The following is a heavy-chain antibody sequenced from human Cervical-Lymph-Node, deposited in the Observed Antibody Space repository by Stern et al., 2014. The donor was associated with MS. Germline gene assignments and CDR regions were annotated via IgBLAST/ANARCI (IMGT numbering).Heavy chain of an antibody. D-gene: IGHD2-2*01. Sequence: VQLVQSGAEVKKPGASMKVSCKVSGYTLTELAMHWVRQAPGRGLEWMGGFDGEDGETVYAQKVQGRVPMTEDTSTDTAYMELSSLTSEDTAVYYCATRYCTGTSCYDHSTFWGQGTLVTVSS. CDR3: ATRYCTGTSCYDHSTF. V-gene: IGHV1-24*01. J-gene: IGHJ4*02. CDR2: FDGEDGET. CDR1: GYTLTELA.